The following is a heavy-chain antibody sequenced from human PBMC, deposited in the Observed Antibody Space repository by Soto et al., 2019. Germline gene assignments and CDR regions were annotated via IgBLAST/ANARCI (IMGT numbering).Heavy chain of an antibody. Sequence: EASVKVSCKASGYTFTSYGISWVRQAPGQGLEWMGWISAYNGNTNYAQKLQGRVTMTTDTSTSTAYMELRSLRSDDTAVYYCARVHGDYQYNWFDPWGQGTLVTVSS. D-gene: IGHD4-17*01. CDR1: GYTFTSYG. J-gene: IGHJ5*02. CDR3: ARVHGDYQYNWFDP. CDR2: ISAYNGNT. V-gene: IGHV1-18*01.